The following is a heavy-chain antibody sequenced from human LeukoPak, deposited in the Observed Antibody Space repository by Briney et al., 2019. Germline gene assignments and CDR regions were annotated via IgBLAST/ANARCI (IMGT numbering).Heavy chain of an antibody. Sequence: ASVKVSCKGSGYTFTGYYMHWVRQAPGQGLEWMGWINPNSGGTNYAQKFQGRVTMTRDTSISTAYMELSRLRSDDTAVYYCARGASGVYTVTTSWFDHWGQGTLVTVSS. V-gene: IGHV1-2*02. D-gene: IGHD4-17*01. CDR3: ARGASGVYTVTTSWFDH. CDR2: INPNSGGT. CDR1: GYTFTGYY. J-gene: IGHJ5*02.